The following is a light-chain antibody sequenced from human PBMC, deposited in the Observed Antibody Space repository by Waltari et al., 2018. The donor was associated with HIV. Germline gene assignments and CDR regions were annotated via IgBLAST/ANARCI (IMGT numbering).Light chain of an antibody. CDR2: LNSDGNH. CDR1: SGNSNYD. CDR3: QTWATGSRVV. V-gene: IGLV4-69*01. Sequence: QLVLTQSPSASASLGASVKRTCTQRSGNSNYDIAWHQQHPEKGPRYLMKLNSDGNHIKGDGIPDRFSGSSSGAERYLTISSLQSEDEADYYCQTWATGSRVVFGGGTKLTVL. J-gene: IGLJ2*01.